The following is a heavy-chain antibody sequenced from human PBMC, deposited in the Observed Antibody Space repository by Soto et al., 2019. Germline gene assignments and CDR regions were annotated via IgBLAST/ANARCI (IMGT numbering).Heavy chain of an antibody. D-gene: IGHD3-3*01. CDR1: GFTFSSYA. CDR2: ISYDGSNK. CDR3: ARDNYDFWSGYSEDSGMDV. V-gene: IGHV3-30-3*01. J-gene: IGHJ6*02. Sequence: PGGSLRLSCAASGFTFSSYAMHWVRQAPGKGQEWVAVISYDGSNKYYAESVKGRFTISRDNSKNTLYLQMNSLRVEDTAVYYCARDNYDFWSGYSEDSGMDVWGQGTTVTVSS.